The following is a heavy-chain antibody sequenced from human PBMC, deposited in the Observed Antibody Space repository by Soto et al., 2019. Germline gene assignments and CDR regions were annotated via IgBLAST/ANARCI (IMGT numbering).Heavy chain of an antibody. CDR1: GGPFSGYF. CDR3: ARADRTLVTSYSLDV. V-gene: IGHV4-34*01. Sequence: KTSETLSLTCAVYGGPFSGYFWTWIRHAPGKGLEWIGEINHSGTINFNPSLKSRLTISLDTSKKHFSLKLSSVTDADTAAYYCARADRTLVTSYSLDVWGQGTTVTVSS. J-gene: IGHJ6*02. D-gene: IGHD2-21*02. CDR2: INHSGTI.